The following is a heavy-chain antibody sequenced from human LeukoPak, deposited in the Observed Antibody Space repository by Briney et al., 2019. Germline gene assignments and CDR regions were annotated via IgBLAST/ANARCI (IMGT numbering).Heavy chain of an antibody. Sequence: TSETLSLTCTVSGASISSYYWTWIRQPPGKGLEWIGYIYYSGSTNYNPSLKSRVTISADTSKNQFSLNLGSVTAADTAVYYCARVRSSSSWHQVWGDPWGGGT. D-gene: IGHD6-13*01. CDR1: GASISSYY. J-gene: IGHJ5*02. CDR2: IYYSGST. CDR3: ARVRSSSSWHQVWGDP. V-gene: IGHV4-59*01.